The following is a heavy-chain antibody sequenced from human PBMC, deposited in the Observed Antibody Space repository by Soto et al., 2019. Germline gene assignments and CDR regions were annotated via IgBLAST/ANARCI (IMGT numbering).Heavy chain of an antibody. D-gene: IGHD6-13*01. CDR3: ARTSWYSGWYFDL. V-gene: IGHV5-51*01. J-gene: IGHJ2*01. Sequence: GSLKISCKGSGYSFTSYWIGWVRQMPGKGLEWMGIIYPGDSDTRYSPSFQGQVTISADKSISTAYLQWSSLKASDTAMYYCARTSWYSGWYFDLWGRGTLVTVSS. CDR2: IYPGDSDT. CDR1: GYSFTSYW.